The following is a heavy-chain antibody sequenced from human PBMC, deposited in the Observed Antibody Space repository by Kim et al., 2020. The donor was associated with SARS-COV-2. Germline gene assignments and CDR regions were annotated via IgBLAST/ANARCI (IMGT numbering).Heavy chain of an antibody. CDR3: AREPSNYDMLTPSGMDL. V-gene: IGHV3-21*06. CDR1: GFTFTSYT. D-gene: IGHD3-9*01. Sequence: GGSLRLSCSASGFTFTSYTMKWLRLAPGKGLECVSSISANTQYIYYADSVRGRFTVTRDNAKNSVYLQMDSLRADDTAVYYCAREPSNYDMLTPSGMDLWGQGTTVTVSS. CDR2: ISANTQYI. J-gene: IGHJ6*02.